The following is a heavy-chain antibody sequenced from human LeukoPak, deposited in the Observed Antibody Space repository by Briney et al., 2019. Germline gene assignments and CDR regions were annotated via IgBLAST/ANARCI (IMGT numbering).Heavy chain of an antibody. D-gene: IGHD2-15*01. V-gene: IGHV3-74*01. J-gene: IGHJ4*02. CDR3: ASRDQSCSGDTCYPIDY. Sequence: GGSLRLSCAVSGLTFSSYWMHWVRHAPGKGLVWVSRINREGSSTSYADPVKGRFTISRDNAKNTLYLQMNSLRAEDTAVYYCASRDQSCSGDTCYPIDYWGQGTLVTVSS. CDR2: INREGSST. CDR1: GLTFSSYW.